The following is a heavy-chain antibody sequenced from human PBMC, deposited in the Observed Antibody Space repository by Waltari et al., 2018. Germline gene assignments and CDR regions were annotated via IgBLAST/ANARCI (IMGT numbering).Heavy chain of an antibody. V-gene: IGHV4-59*01. D-gene: IGHD1-26*01. Sequence: QVQLQESGPGLVKPSETLSLTCTVSGGSISSYSWSWIRQPPGKGLEWIGYIYYSGRTNYNPSLKSRVTISVDTSKNQFSLKLSSVTAADTAVYYCARGGSSIFDYWGQGTLVTVSS. CDR3: ARGGSSIFDY. J-gene: IGHJ4*02. CDR1: GGSISSYS. CDR2: IYYSGRT.